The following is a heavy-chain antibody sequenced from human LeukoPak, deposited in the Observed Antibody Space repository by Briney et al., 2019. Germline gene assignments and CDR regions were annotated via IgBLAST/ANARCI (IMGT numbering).Heavy chain of an antibody. CDR2: ISSSSSTI. D-gene: IGHD1-26*01. Sequence: GGSLRLSCAASGFTFSSYSMNWVRQAPGKGLEWVSYISSSSSTIYYADSVKGRFTISRDNARNTLYLQMNSLRAEDTAVYYCAREKWDEDAFDMWGQGTMVTVSS. CDR1: GFTFSSYS. CDR3: AREKWDEDAFDM. J-gene: IGHJ3*02. V-gene: IGHV3-48*04.